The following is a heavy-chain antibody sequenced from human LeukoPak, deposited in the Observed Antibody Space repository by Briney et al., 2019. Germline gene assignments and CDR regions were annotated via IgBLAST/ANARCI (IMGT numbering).Heavy chain of an antibody. CDR1: GFTFSSCS. V-gene: IGHV3-21*01. CDR2: ISSSSSYI. D-gene: IGHD2-15*01. J-gene: IGHJ4*02. Sequence: GGSLRLSCAASGFTFSSCSMNWVRQAPGKGLEWVSSISSSSSYIYYADSVKGRFTISRHNAKNSLYLHMNSLRAEDTAVYYCARDSQAYCSGGSCSMFDYWGQGSLVTVSS. CDR3: ARDSQAYCSGGSCSMFDY.